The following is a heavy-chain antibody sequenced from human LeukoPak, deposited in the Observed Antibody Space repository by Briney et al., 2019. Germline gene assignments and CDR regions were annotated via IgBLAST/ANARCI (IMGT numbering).Heavy chain of an antibody. CDR2: IYYSGST. CDR3: ARDAPPGYYYDSSGSDAFDI. D-gene: IGHD3-22*01. V-gene: IGHV4-59*01. CDR1: GGSISSYY. J-gene: IGHJ3*02. Sequence: PSETLSLTCTVSGGSISSYYWSWIRQPQGKGLEWIGYIYYSGSTNYNPSLKSRVTISVDTSKNQFSLKLSSVTAADTAVYYCARDAPPGYYYDSSGSDAFDIWGQGTMVTVSS.